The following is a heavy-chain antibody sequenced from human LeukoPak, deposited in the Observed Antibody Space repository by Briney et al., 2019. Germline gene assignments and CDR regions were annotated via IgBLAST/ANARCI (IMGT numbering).Heavy chain of an antibody. V-gene: IGHV4-61*01. CDR3: ARRGTGGRSFDI. CDR1: GGSVSSGSYY. Sequence: SETLSLTCTVSGGSVSSGSYYWTWIRQPPGKGLEWIGYISYSGSTNFNPSLKSRVTISVDTSKNQFSLNLSSVTAADTAVYYCARRGTGGRSFDIWGQGSMVTVSS. J-gene: IGHJ3*02. CDR2: ISYSGST. D-gene: IGHD2-8*02.